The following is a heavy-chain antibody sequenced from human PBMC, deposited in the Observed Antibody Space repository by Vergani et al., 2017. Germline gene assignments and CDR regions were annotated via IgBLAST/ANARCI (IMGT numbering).Heavy chain of an antibody. CDR1: GDSVISTDYH. D-gene: IGHD1-14*01. CDR3: ASNREACRAAYGHSFDF. CDR2: MDYSGST. J-gene: IGHJ4*02. V-gene: IGHV4-39*01. Sequence: QVQLQESGPGLVKPSETLSLTCTVSGDSVISTDYHWGWIRQPPGKGLEWIGSMDYSGSTSYNPSLESRISISFETPKNQFSLRLTSVTAADTAVYYCASNREACRAAYGHSFDFWGPGTLVGVSS.